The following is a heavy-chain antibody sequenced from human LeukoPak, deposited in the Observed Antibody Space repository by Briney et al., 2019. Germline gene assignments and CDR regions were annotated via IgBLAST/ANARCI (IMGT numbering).Heavy chain of an antibody. D-gene: IGHD1-26*01. V-gene: IGHV3-11*01. CDR2: ISSSGTYI. J-gene: IGHJ3*02. Sequence: PGGSLRLSCAASGFTFSDYYMSWIRQAPGKGLEWVSSISSSGTYIYYADSVKGRFTISRDNSKNALYLQMNSLRAEDTAVYYCARGGSYLSAFDIWGQGTMVTVSS. CDR3: ARGGSYLSAFDI. CDR1: GFTFSDYY.